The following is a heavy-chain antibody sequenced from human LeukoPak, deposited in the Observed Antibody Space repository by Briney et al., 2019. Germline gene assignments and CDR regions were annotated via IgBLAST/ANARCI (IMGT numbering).Heavy chain of an antibody. V-gene: IGHV3-15*01. Sequence: PGGSLRLSCAASGFTFSNAWMSWVRQAPGKGLEWVGRIKSKTDGGTTDYAAPVKGRFTISRDDSKNTLYLQMNSLKTEDTAVYYCTTDRGGYDSTRFDYWGQGTLVTVSS. CDR1: GFTFSNAW. CDR2: IKSKTDGGTT. CDR3: TTDRGGYDSTRFDY. D-gene: IGHD3-22*01. J-gene: IGHJ4*02.